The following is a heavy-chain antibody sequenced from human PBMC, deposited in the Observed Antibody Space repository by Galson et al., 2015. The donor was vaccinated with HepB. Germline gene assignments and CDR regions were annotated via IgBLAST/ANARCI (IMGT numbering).Heavy chain of an antibody. J-gene: IGHJ3*02. CDR3: ARDLLAGDAFDI. V-gene: IGHV1-46*01. Sequence: SVKVSCKASGYTFTSYYMHWVRQAPGQGLEWMGIINPSGGSTSYAQKFQGRVTITADKSTSTAYMELSSLRSEDTAVYYCARDLLAGDAFDIWGQGTMVTVSS. D-gene: IGHD1-14*01. CDR1: GYTFTSYY. CDR2: INPSGGST.